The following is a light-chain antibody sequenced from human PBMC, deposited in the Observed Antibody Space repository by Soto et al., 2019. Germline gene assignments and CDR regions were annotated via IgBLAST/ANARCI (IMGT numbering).Light chain of an antibody. CDR1: QGITNY. CDR3: QKYKSARWT. J-gene: IGKJ1*01. CDR2: AAS. Sequence: DIQMTQSPSSLSASVGDRVTITCRASQGITNYLAWYQQKPGKVPKLLIYAASSLQSGGPSRFSGSGSETDFTVTISSLQPEDVATYYCQKYKSARWTFGQGTKVDIK. V-gene: IGKV1-27*01.